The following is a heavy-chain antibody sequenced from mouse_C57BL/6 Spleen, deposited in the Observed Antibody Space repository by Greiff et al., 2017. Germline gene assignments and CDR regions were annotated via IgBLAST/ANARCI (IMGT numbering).Heavy chain of an antibody. Sequence: QVHVKQSGAELAKPGASVKLSCKASGYTFTSYWMHWVKQRPGQGLEWIGYINPSSGYTKSNQKFKEKATLTAEKSSSTAYMQLRSLTYEDSAVYYCATKGAGTGAMDYWGQGTSVTVSS. V-gene: IGHV1-7*01. D-gene: IGHD4-1*01. CDR3: ATKGAGTGAMDY. CDR2: INPSSGYT. J-gene: IGHJ4*01. CDR1: GYTFTSYW.